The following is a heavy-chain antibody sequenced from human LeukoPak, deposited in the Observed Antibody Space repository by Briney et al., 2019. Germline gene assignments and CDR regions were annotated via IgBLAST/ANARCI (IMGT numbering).Heavy chain of an antibody. CDR2: IDNGGRST. V-gene: IGHV3-74*01. D-gene: IGHD6-19*01. CDR1: GMVFSDYW. CDR3: ARSRAVAGFGSYYFGLDL. J-gene: IGHJ6*02. Sequence: GGSLRLSCAASGMVFSDYWLHWVRQIPGGGLVWVSRIDNGGRSTTYADSVKGRFTISRDNAKDTLFLQMNSLRVEDMGVYYCARSRAVAGFGSYYFGLDLWGQGTTVTVSS.